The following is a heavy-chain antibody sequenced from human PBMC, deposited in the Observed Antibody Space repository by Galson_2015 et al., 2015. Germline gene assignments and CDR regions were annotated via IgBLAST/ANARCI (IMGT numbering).Heavy chain of an antibody. J-gene: IGHJ4*02. D-gene: IGHD5-18*01. Sequence: SVKVSCKASGGTFSSYAISWVRQAPGQGLGWMGGIIPIFGTANYAQKFQGRVTITADESTSTAYMELSSLRSEDTAVYYCARVYSAPEIYYFDYWGQGTLVTVSS. CDR2: IIPIFGTA. V-gene: IGHV1-69*13. CDR1: GGTFSSYA. CDR3: ARVYSAPEIYYFDY.